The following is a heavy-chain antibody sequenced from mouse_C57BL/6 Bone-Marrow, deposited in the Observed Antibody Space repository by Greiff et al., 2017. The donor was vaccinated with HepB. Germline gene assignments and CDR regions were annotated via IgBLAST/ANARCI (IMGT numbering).Heavy chain of an antibody. CDR2: ISDGGSYT. Sequence: EVKLMESGGGLVKPGGSLKLSCAASGFTFSSYAMSWVRQTPEKRLEWVATISDGGSYTYYPDNVKGRFTISRDNAKNNLYLQMSHLKSEDTAMYYCAIPGFDVWGTGTTVTVSS. CDR1: GFTFSSYA. CDR3: AIPGFDV. V-gene: IGHV5-4*03. J-gene: IGHJ1*03.